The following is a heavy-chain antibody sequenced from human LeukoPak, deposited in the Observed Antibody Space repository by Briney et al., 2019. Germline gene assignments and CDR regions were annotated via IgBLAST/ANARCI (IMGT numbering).Heavy chain of an antibody. CDR1: GGSISSGSYY. CDR2: INHSGST. J-gene: IGHJ3*02. Sequence: PSETLSLTCTVSGGSISSGSYYWSWIRQPAGKGLEWIGEINHSGSTNYNPSLKSRVTISVDTSKNQFSLKLSSVTAADTAVYYCARGRHDAFDIWGQGTMVTVSS. CDR3: ARGRHDAFDI. D-gene: IGHD1-1*01. V-gene: IGHV4-61*10.